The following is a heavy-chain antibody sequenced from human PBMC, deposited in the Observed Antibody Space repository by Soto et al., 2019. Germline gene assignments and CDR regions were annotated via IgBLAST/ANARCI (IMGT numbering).Heavy chain of an antibody. CDR1: GGSISSSSYY. V-gene: IGHV4-39*01. J-gene: IGHJ3*02. CDR2: IYYSGST. Sequence: SETLSLTCTVSGGSISSSSYYWGWIRQPPGKGLEWIGSIYYSGSTYYNPSLKSRVTISVDTSKNQFSLKLSSVTAADTAVYYCARLPYGSGSTDAFDIWGQGTMVT. D-gene: IGHD3-10*01. CDR3: ARLPYGSGSTDAFDI.